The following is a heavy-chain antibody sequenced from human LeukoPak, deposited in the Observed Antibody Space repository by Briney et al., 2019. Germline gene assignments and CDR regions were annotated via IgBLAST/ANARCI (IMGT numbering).Heavy chain of an antibody. CDR2: INHSGST. J-gene: IGHJ6*03. D-gene: IGHD1-14*01. Sequence: PSETLSLTCAVYGGSFSDCYWSWIRQPPGKGLEWIGEINHSGSTNYNPSLKSRVTISVDTSKNQFSLKLSSVTAADTAVYYCAIPGPRYYYMDVWGKGTTVPVSS. CDR1: GGSFSDCY. CDR3: AIPGPRYYYMDV. V-gene: IGHV4-34*01.